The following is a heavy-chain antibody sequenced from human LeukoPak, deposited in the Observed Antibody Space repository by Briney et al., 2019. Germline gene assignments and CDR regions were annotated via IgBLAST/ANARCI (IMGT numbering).Heavy chain of an antibody. V-gene: IGHV4-34*01. CDR2: INHSGST. Sequence: SGTLSLTCAVYGGSFSGYYWSWIRQPPGKGLEWMGEINHSGSTNYNPSLKSRVNISVDTAKNQFSLKRSSVTAAYTAVYCCERGRRGPDYWGQGTLVTVFS. D-gene: IGHD3-10*01. CDR3: ERGRRGPDY. CDR1: GGSFSGYY. J-gene: IGHJ4*02.